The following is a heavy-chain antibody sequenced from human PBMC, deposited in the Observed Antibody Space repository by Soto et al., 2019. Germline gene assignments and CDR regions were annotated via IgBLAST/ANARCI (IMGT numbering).Heavy chain of an antibody. J-gene: IGHJ6*02. CDR2: ISGSGGST. Sequence: GGSLRLSCAASGFTFSSYAMSWVRQAPGKGLEWVSAISGSGGSTYYADSLKGRFTISRDNSKNTLYLQMTSLRAEDTAVYYCAKEAFTFLAAAAPRHSNYYYYGMDVWGQGTTVTVSS. V-gene: IGHV3-23*01. CDR1: GFTFSSYA. D-gene: IGHD6-13*01. CDR3: AKEAFTFLAAAAPRHSNYYYYGMDV.